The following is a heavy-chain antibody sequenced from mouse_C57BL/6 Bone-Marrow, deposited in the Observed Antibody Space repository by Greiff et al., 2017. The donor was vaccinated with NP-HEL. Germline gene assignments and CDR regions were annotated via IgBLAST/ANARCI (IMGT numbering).Heavy chain of an antibody. CDR3: ASDSNYLLAMDY. J-gene: IGHJ4*01. Sequence: QVQLKQSGPGLVQPSQSLSITCTVSGFSLTSYGVHWVRQSPGKGLEWLGVIWSGGSTDYNAAFISRLSISKDNSKSQVFFKMNSLQADDTAIYYCASDSNYLLAMDYWGQGTSVTVSS. V-gene: IGHV2-2*01. CDR1: GFSLTSYG. D-gene: IGHD2-5*01. CDR2: IWSGGST.